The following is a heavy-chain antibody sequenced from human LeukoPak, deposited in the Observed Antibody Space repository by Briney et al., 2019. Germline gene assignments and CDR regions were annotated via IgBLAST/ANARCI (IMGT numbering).Heavy chain of an antibody. Sequence: GSLRLSCAASGFTFNDYGMSWVRQAPGKGLEWIGYIYYSGSTNYNPSLKSRVTISVDTSKNQFSLKLSSVTAADTAVYYCARVAPDAVASLIHDYGDYYYFDYWGQGTLVTVSS. CDR2: IYYSGST. J-gene: IGHJ4*02. D-gene: IGHD4-17*01. CDR3: ARVAPDAVASLIHDYGDYYYFDY. CDR1: GFTFNDYG. V-gene: IGHV4-59*01.